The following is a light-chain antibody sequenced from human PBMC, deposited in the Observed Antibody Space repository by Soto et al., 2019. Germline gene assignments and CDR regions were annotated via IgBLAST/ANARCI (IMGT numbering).Light chain of an antibody. V-gene: IGKV1-5*03. CDR1: QSIGSW. CDR3: QQYNSDWT. CDR2: KAS. J-gene: IGKJ1*01. Sequence: DIQMTQSPSTLSASVGDRVTITCRASQSIGSWLAWYQQKPGKAPKLLVYKASSLESGVPSRFSGSESGTEFTLTISNLQPDDFATYYCQQYNSDWTFGQGTKVEIK.